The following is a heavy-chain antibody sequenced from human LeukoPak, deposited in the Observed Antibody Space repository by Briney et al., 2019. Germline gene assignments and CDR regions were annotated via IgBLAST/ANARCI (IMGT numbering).Heavy chain of an antibody. CDR2: IIPSDGST. J-gene: IGHJ4*02. V-gene: IGHV1-46*01. Sequence: ASVKVSFKASGYSFTRYFIHWVRQAPGQGLEWMGIIIPSDGSTSYAQKFQGRVTMTRDTSTSTVYMELSSLRSEDTAVYYCARGKVVTMVRGVIITYFDYWGQGTLVTVSS. CDR3: ARGKVVTMVRGVIITYFDY. D-gene: IGHD3-10*01. CDR1: GYSFTRYF.